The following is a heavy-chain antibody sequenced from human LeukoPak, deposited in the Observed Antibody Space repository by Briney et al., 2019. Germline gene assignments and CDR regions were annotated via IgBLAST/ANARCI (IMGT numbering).Heavy chain of an antibody. Sequence: PSETLSLTCTVSGASISSYYWSWIRQPAGKGLEWIGRIYTCGSSYNPSLQSRVTMSLDTSKNQFSLQLTSVTAADTAVYYCAREASHTAAGTIWWFDPWGQGTLVTVSS. CDR2: IYTCGS. D-gene: IGHD6-13*01. V-gene: IGHV4-4*07. J-gene: IGHJ5*02. CDR1: GASISSYY. CDR3: AREASHTAAGTIWWFDP.